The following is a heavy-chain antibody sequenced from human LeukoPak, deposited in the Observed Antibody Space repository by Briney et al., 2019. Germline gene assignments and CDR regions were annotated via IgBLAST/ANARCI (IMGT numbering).Heavy chain of an antibody. V-gene: IGHV3-7*01. CDR2: IKQDGSEK. CDR1: GFTFSSYW. J-gene: IGHJ4*02. Sequence: GGSLRLSCAAASGFTFSSYWMSWVRQAPGKGLEWVANIKQDGSEKYYVDSVKGRFTISRDNAKNSLYLQMNSLRAEDTAVYYCAREAVGGSGWLGDYFDYWGQGTLVTVSS. D-gene: IGHD6-19*01. CDR3: AREAVGGSGWLGDYFDY.